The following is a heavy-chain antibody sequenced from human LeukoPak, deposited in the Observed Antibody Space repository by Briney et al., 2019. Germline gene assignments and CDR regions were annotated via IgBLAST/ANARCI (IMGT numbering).Heavy chain of an antibody. CDR2: IYYSGST. CDR1: GGSLSSYY. D-gene: IGHD2-2*01. J-gene: IGHJ5*02. CDR3: AREGYCSSSSCNNWLDP. Sequence: SETLSLTCTVSGGSLSSYYWSWIRQPPGKGLGWIGYIYYSGSTNYNPSLNSRVTMSVDTSKNQFSLKLTSVTAADTAVYYCAREGYCSSSSCNNWLDPWGQGTLVTVSS. V-gene: IGHV4-59*01.